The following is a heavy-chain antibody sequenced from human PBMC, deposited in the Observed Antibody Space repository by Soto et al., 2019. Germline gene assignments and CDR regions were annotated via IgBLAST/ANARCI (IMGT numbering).Heavy chain of an antibody. Sequence: QVQLQESGPGLVKPSETLSLTCTVSGGSVSSGGYFWSWIRQPPGKGLEWIGYISYSGSTKYNPSLESRVTISVDTSNKNCSLKLASVTAADTAVYYCARAPYSSGWPDSWGQGTLVTVSS. D-gene: IGHD6-19*01. J-gene: IGHJ4*02. CDR1: GGSVSSGGYF. V-gene: IGHV4-61*03. CDR3: ARAPYSSGWPDS. CDR2: ISYSGST.